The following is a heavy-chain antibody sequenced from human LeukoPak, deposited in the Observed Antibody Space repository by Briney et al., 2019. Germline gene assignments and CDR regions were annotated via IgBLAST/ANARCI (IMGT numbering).Heavy chain of an antibody. J-gene: IGHJ4*02. CDR3: AREGDDSSGYSGLGY. CDR1: GGSFSGYY. CDR2: VNHSGST. Sequence: SETLSLTCALYGGSFSGYYWSWIRQPPGKGLEWIGEVNHSGSTNYNPSLKSRVTISVDTSKNQFSLKLSSVTAADTAVYYCAREGDDSSGYSGLGYWGQGTLVTVSS. D-gene: IGHD3-22*01. V-gene: IGHV4-34*01.